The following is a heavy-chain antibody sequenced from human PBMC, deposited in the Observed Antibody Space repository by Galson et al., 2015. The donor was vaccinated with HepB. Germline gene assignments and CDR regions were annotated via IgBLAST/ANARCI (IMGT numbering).Heavy chain of an antibody. CDR2: ISYDGSNK. CDR3: ARGGYYYDSSGRKTGDY. CDR1: GFTFSSYA. Sequence: SLRLSCAASGFTFSSYAMHWVRQAPGKGLEWVAVISYDGSNKYYADSVKGRFTISRDNSKNTLYLQMNSLRAEDTAVYYCARGGYYYDSSGRKTGDYWGQGTLVTVSS. J-gene: IGHJ4*02. V-gene: IGHV3-30*04. D-gene: IGHD3-22*01.